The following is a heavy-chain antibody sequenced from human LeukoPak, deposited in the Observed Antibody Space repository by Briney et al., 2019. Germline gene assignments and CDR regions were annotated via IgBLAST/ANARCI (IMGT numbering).Heavy chain of an antibody. Sequence: PGRSLRLSCAASGFTFDDYAMHWVRQAPGKGLEWVSGISWNSGSIGYADSVKGRFTISRDNAKNSLYLQMNSLRAEDTAVYYCVELGITMIGGVWGKGTTVTISS. CDR1: GFTFDDYA. CDR2: ISWNSGSI. J-gene: IGHJ6*04. D-gene: IGHD3-10*02. V-gene: IGHV3-9*01. CDR3: VELGITMIGGV.